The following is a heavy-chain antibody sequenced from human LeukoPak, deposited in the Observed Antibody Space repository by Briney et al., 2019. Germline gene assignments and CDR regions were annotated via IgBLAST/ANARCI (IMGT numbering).Heavy chain of an antibody. V-gene: IGHV4-59*12. CDR3: ARGKGGSYYPEYFQH. J-gene: IGHJ1*01. CDR2: IYYSGST. Sequence: SEALSLTCTVSGGSISSYYWSWIRQPPGKGLEWIGYIYYSGSTNYNPSLKSRVTISVDTSKNQFSLKLSSVTAADTAVYYCARGKGGSYYPEYFQHWGQGTLVTVSS. D-gene: IGHD1-26*01. CDR1: GGSISSYY.